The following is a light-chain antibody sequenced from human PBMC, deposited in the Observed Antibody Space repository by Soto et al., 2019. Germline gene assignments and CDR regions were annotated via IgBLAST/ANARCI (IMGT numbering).Light chain of an antibody. CDR3: VQHYSYPLT. Sequence: DIQMTQSPSTLSASVGDRVTITCRASQSISSWLAWYQQKPGTAPKLLIYHASTLESGVPSRFSGSGSGTEFTLTVSSLQPEDFATYYCVQHYSYPLTFGGGTKVDIK. V-gene: IGKV1-5*01. J-gene: IGKJ4*01. CDR2: HAS. CDR1: QSISSW.